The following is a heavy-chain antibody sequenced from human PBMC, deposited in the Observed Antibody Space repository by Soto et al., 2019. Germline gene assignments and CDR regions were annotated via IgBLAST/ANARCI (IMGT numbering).Heavy chain of an antibody. D-gene: IGHD6-13*01. Sequence: QVQLQQWGAGLLKPSETLSLTCAVYGGSFSGYYWSWIRQPPGKGLEWIGESNHSGSPNYNPSPNGRLTISVDTSKNQSSLKLNSVTAADTAVYYCARSSYSRRCYPRNDYWGQGTLVTVSS. CDR1: GGSFSGYY. CDR2: SNHSGSP. V-gene: IGHV4-34*01. CDR3: ARSSYSRRCYPRNDY. J-gene: IGHJ4*02.